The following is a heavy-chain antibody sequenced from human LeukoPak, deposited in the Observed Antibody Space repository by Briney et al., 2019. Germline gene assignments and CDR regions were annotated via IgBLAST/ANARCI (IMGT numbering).Heavy chain of an antibody. J-gene: IGHJ6*02. CDR1: GFSVSSYA. D-gene: IGHD2-21*01. CDR3: AKDKAYSIYYYGMDV. Sequence: PGGSLRLSCAASGFSVSSYAMSWARQAPGKGLEWVSAMSGSGGSTYYADSVKGRFTISRDNSKNTLYLQMNSLRAEDAAVYSCAKDKAYSIYYYGMDVWGQGTTVTVSS. V-gene: IGHV3-23*01. CDR2: MSGSGGST.